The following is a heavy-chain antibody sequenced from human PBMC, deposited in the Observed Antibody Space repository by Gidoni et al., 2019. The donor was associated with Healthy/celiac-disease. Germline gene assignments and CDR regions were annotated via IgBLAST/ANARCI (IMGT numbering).Heavy chain of an antibody. D-gene: IGHD6-19*01. CDR3: ARDSPRYSSGSHDAFDI. CDR1: GGSISSGSYY. Sequence: QVQLQESGPGLVKPSQTLSLTCTVSGGSISSGSYYWSWIRQPAGKGLEWIGRIYTSGSTNYNPSLKSRVTISVDTSKNQFSLKLSSVTAADTAVYYCARDSPRYSSGSHDAFDIWGQGTMVTVSS. CDR2: IYTSGST. J-gene: IGHJ3*02. V-gene: IGHV4-61*02.